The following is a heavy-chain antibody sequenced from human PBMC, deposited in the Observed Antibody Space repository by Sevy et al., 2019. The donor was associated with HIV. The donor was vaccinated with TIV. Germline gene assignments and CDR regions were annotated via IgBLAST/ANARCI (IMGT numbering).Heavy chain of an antibody. D-gene: IGHD4-17*01. CDR2: ITAYNGDT. Sequence: ASVKVSCKASGYSFSSYGISWVRQAPGQGLEWIGWITAYNGDTKYLQKFQDRLTLTTDTSTNTAYMELRSLTSDDAAVYYCARHMMTTLTTYDYWGQGTLVTVSS. V-gene: IGHV1-18*01. J-gene: IGHJ4*02. CDR1: GYSFSSYG. CDR3: ARHMMTTLTTYDY.